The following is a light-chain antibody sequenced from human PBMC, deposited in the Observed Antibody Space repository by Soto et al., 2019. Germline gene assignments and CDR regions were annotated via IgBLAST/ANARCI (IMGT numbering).Light chain of an antibody. CDR2: DVS. CDR1: SSDVGGYNY. V-gene: IGLV2-14*01. J-gene: IGLJ1*01. Sequence: QSVLTQPASVSGSPGQSITISCTGTSSDVGGYNYVSWYQQHPGEAPKLLIYDVSNRPSGVSNRFSGSKSGNTASLTISGLQAEDDVDYSSSSYRNSSTVYVFGTGTKVTVL. CDR3: SSYRNSSTVYV.